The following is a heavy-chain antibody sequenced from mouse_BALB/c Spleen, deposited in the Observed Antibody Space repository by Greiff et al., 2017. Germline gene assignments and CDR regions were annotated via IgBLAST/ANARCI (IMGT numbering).Heavy chain of an antibody. J-gene: IGHJ4*01. V-gene: IGHV3-6*02. Sequence: ESGPGLVKPSQSLSLTCSVTGYSITSGYYWNWIRQFPGNKLEWMGYISYDGSNNYNPSLKNRISITRDTSKNQFFLKLNSVTTEDTATYYCARGADGYYEGDYWGQGTSVTVSS. CDR2: ISYDGSN. D-gene: IGHD2-3*01. CDR3: ARGADGYYEGDY. CDR1: GYSITSGYY.